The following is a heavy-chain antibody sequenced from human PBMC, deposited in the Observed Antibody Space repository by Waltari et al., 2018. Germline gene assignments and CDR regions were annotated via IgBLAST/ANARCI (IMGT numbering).Heavy chain of an antibody. CDR3: VRDYHGLGIN. Sequence: EVQLVESGGRLVQPGTSLRLSCAASGFSFSDHYMDWVRQAPGKGLEWVARIRDKRIRYTIDYAASVKGRFIISRDDSKNSLSLQMNSLKTEDTAVYYCVRDYHGLGINWGQGTLVTVSS. CDR1: GFSFSDHY. D-gene: IGHD3-10*01. J-gene: IGHJ4*02. CDR2: IRDKRIRYTI. V-gene: IGHV3-72*01.